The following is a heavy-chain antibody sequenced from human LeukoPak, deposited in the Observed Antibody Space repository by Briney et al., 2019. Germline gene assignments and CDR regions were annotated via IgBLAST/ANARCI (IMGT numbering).Heavy chain of an antibody. Sequence: SETLSLTCAVYGGSFSGYYWSWIRQPPGKGLEWIGEINHSGSTNYNPSLKSRVTISVDTSKNQFSLKLSSVTAADTAVYYCARAEYDFWSAYPSALDPWGQGTLVTVSS. CDR2: INHSGST. V-gene: IGHV4-34*01. CDR3: ARAEYDFWSAYPSALDP. CDR1: GGSFSGYY. J-gene: IGHJ5*02. D-gene: IGHD3-3*01.